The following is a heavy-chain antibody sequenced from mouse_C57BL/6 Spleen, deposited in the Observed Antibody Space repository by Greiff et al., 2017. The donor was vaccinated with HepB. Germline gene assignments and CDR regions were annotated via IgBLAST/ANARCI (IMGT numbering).Heavy chain of an antibody. CDR2: IDPEDGET. Sequence: EVQLQQSGAELVKPGASVKLSCTASGFNIKDYYMHWVKQRTEQGLEWIGRIDPEDGETKYAPKFQGKATITADTSSNTAYLQLSSLTSEDTAVYYCARAYYYGSSYEYYFDYWGQGTTLTVSS. J-gene: IGHJ2*01. D-gene: IGHD1-1*01. V-gene: IGHV14-2*01. CDR1: GFNIKDYY. CDR3: ARAYYYGSSYEYYFDY.